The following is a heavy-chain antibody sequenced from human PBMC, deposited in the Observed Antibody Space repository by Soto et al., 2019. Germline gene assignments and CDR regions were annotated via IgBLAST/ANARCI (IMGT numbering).Heavy chain of an antibody. CDR3: ASPKIAFYNSFDP. D-gene: IGHD3-3*02. CDR2: IYYSGST. V-gene: IGHV4-39*01. CDR1: GGSISSSSYY. J-gene: IGHJ5*02. Sequence: QLQLQESGPGLVKPSETLSLTCTVSGGSISSSSYYWGWIRQPPGKGLEWIGSIYYSGSTYYNPALKSRVTISVDTSKNQFSLKPSSVTAADTAVYYCASPKIAFYNSFDPWGQGTLVTVSS.